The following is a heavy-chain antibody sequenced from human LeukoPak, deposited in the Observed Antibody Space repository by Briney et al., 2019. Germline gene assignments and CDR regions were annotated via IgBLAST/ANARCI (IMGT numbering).Heavy chain of an antibody. CDR1: GFTFSSYS. CDR2: INWNGGST. CDR3: ARGGIAAAGTDY. Sequence: GGSLRLSCAASGFTFSSYSMNWVRQAPGKGLEWVSGINWNGGSTGYADSVKGRFTISRDNAKNSLYLQMNSLRAEDTALYYCARGGIAAAGTDYWGQGTLVTVSS. V-gene: IGHV3-20*04. D-gene: IGHD6-13*01. J-gene: IGHJ4*02.